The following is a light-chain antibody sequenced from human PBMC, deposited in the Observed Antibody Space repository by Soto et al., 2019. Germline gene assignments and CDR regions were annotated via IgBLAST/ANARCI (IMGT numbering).Light chain of an antibody. CDR1: QTISSY. Sequence: DIPMTQSPSSLSASVGDRVTITCRASQTISSYLNWYQQNPGKAPKLLIYAASSLQSGVPSRFSGSGSGTDFTLTISSLQPEDFATYYCQQSYSTPLSFGGGTKVEIQ. V-gene: IGKV1-39*01. CDR2: AAS. J-gene: IGKJ4*01. CDR3: QQSYSTPLS.